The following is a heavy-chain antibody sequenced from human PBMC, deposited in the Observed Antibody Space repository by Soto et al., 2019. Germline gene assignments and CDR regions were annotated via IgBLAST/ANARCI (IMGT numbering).Heavy chain of an antibody. J-gene: IGHJ4*02. Sequence: PSETLSLTCTVSGGSVSSGSYYWSWIRQPPGKGLDWIGYIYYSGSTNYNPSLKSRVTISVDMSKNQFSLKLSSVTAADTAVYYCARTMVGARAGYFDYWGRGTLVTVSS. CDR1: GGSVSSGSYY. D-gene: IGHD1-26*01. CDR3: ARTMVGARAGYFDY. V-gene: IGHV4-61*01. CDR2: IYYSGST.